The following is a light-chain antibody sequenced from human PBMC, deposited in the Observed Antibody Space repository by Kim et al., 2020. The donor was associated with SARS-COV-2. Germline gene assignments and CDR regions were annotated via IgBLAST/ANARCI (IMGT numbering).Light chain of an antibody. CDR2: GKN. V-gene: IGLV3-19*01. CDR3: NSRDSSGNHVV. J-gene: IGLJ2*01. Sequence: AWGETVRMTCQGDSLRSYYASWYQQKPGQAPVLVIYGKNNRPSGIPDRFSGSSSGNTASLTITGAQAEDEADYYCNSRDSSGNHVVFGGGTQLTVL. CDR1: SLRSYY.